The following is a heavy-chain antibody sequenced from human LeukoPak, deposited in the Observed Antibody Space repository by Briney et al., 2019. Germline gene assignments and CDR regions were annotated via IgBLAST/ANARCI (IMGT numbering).Heavy chain of an antibody. J-gene: IGHJ4*02. V-gene: IGHV1-2*02. CDR1: GYTFTAHY. D-gene: IGHD6-13*01. CDR2: INPNSGGT. Sequence: GASVKVSCKASGYTFTAHYIHWVRQAPGQGLEWMGWINPNSGGTNYAQKFQGRVTMTRDTSISTAYMELSRLRSDDTAVYYCASWQLVQPGFDYWGQGTLVTVSS. CDR3: ASWQLVQPGFDY.